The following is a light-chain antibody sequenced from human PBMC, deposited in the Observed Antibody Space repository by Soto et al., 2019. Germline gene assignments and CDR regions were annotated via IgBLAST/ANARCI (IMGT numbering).Light chain of an antibody. CDR1: QSASNNY. J-gene: IGKJ1*01. CDR2: GAS. Sequence: EMVMTQSPATLSVSPGERATLSCRASQSASNNYLAWYQQKPGQAPSLLIFGASNRAPDIPDRFSGSGSGTDFTLTISRLEPEDFAVYFCQQYGSSVKTFGQGTKVDIK. V-gene: IGKV3-20*01. CDR3: QQYGSSVKT.